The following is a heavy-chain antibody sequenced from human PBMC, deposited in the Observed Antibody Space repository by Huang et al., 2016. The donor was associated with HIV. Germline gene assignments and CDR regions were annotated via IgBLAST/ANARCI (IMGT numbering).Heavy chain of an antibody. CDR1: GGSISSHY. CDR2: IYYSGST. Sequence: QVQLQESGPGLVKPSETLSLTCTVAGGSISSHYWSWFRQPPGKGLEWIGSIYYSGSTNYTPSLKNRVTISVDTSKSQVSQKLSSVTAADTAVYYCARDTMVRGFDYWGQGTLVTVSS. J-gene: IGHJ4*02. V-gene: IGHV4-59*11. D-gene: IGHD3-10*01. CDR3: ARDTMVRGFDY.